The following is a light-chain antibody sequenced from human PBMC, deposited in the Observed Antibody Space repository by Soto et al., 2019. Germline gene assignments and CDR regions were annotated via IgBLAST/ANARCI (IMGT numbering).Light chain of an antibody. V-gene: IGLV2-14*01. CDR1: SSDVGGYKY. J-gene: IGLJ2*01. Sequence: QSALTQPASVSGSPGQSITISCTGTSSDVGGYKYVSWYQQHPGKAPKLMIYEVSNRPSGVSNRFSGSKSANTASLTISGLQAEDEADYYCSSYTSSTTLVFGGGTQLTVL. CDR3: SSYTSSTTLV. CDR2: EVS.